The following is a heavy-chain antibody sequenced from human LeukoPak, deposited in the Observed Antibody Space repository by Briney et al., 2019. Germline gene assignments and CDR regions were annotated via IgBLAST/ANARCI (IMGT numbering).Heavy chain of an antibody. J-gene: IGHJ4*02. V-gene: IGHV3-30*03. CDR2: ISRDGNNK. CDR3: AVDEPPGV. Sequence: PGRSLRLSCVASGFTLSSYGMHWVRQAPGKGLEWVAVISRDGNNKYYADSVRGRFTISRDTSKNTLYVQMNSLRAEDTAVYYCAVDEPPGVWGRGTLVTVSA. CDR1: GFTLSSYG. D-gene: IGHD3-10*01.